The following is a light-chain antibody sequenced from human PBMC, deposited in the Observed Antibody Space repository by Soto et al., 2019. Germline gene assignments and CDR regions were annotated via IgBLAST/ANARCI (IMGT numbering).Light chain of an antibody. Sequence: QPALTQPASVSGSPGQSITISCTGTSSDVGGYNWVSWYQHHPGKAPQLMIYEVSNRPSGVSNRFSGSKSGNTASLTISGLQAEDEADYYCSSYTGSNTLYVFGTGTKVTVL. V-gene: IGLV2-14*01. CDR1: SSDVGGYNW. CDR3: SSYTGSNTLYV. CDR2: EVS. J-gene: IGLJ1*01.